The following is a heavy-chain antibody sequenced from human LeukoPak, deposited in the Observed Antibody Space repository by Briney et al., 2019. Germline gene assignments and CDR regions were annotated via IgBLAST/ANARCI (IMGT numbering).Heavy chain of an antibody. J-gene: IGHJ4*02. Sequence: SETLSLTCTVSGGSISSYYWSWIRQPPGKGLEWIGYMYYSGSTYYNPSLKSRVTISVDTSKNQFSLKLSSVTAADTAVYYCARAGYNYGSPLDYWGQGTLVTVSS. CDR3: ARAGYNYGSPLDY. CDR1: GGSISSYY. CDR2: MYYSGST. V-gene: IGHV4-30-4*08. D-gene: IGHD5-18*01.